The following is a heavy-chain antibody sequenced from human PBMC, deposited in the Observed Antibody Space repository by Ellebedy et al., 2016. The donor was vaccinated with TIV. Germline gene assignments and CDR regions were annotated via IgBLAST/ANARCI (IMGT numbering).Heavy chain of an antibody. CDR2: THLGTT. J-gene: IGHJ4*02. CDR1: GGSISSYY. Sequence: SETLSLXCTVSGGSISSYYWSWIRQPPGKGLEWIAETHLGTTNYSPSLKSRVTISVDRSKTQFSLNLSSVTAADTAVYYCARGGDGSTGTTHNFDYWGQGTLVTVSS. V-gene: IGHV4-34*01. CDR3: ARGGDGSTGTTHNFDY. D-gene: IGHD4-11*01.